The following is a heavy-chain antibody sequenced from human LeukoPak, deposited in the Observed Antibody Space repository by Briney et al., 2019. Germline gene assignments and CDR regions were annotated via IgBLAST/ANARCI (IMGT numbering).Heavy chain of an antibody. CDR1: GFTFSSYS. D-gene: IGHD3-16*01. CDR3: ARDWGWGAFDI. V-gene: IGHV3-48*01. Sequence: GESLRLSCAASGFTFSSYSMNWVRQAPGKGLEWVSYISSSSSTIYYADSVKGRFTISRDNAKNSLYLQMNSLRAEDTAVYYCARDWGWGAFDIWGQGTMVTVSS. J-gene: IGHJ3*02. CDR2: ISSSSSTI.